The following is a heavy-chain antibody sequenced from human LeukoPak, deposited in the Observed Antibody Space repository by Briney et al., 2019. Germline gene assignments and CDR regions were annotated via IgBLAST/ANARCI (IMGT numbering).Heavy chain of an antibody. CDR1: GYTFTRYD. Sequence: ASVKVSCTASGYTFTRYDINWVRQATGQGLEWMGWVNGGNDKTAYSKKFQGRVSITRDPSASTTYMELRSLRPEDTAVYYCARDFDSSFSFDYWGQGTLVTVSS. CDR2: VNGGNDKT. J-gene: IGHJ4*02. CDR3: ARDFDSSFSFDY. V-gene: IGHV1-3*01. D-gene: IGHD3-22*01.